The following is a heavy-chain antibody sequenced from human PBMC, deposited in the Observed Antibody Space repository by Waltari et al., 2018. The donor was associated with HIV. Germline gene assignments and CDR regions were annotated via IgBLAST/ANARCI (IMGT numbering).Heavy chain of an antibody. CDR3: ARVVVGGYDLGNNWFDP. Sequence: QLQESVPGLVQPSQTLSLTGTVSGGSISSGSYHGRRMRQPAGKGLEWIGRLYPRGSTDYNPSLKSRATISGDTSKNQFSLKLSSVTAADTAVYYCARVVVGGYDLGNNWFDPWGQGTLVTVSS. CDR2: LYPRGST. V-gene: IGHV4-61*02. D-gene: IGHD5-12*01. CDR1: GGSISSGSYH. J-gene: IGHJ5*02.